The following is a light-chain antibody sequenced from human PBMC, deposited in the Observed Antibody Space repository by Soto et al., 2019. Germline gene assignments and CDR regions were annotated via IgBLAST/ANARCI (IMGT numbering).Light chain of an antibody. CDR1: RSISDW. J-gene: IGKJ1*01. CDR2: DAS. V-gene: IGKV1-5*01. Sequence: QMPQSPSSLSPSVGDRVTITCRASRSISDWLAWYQQKPGKAPEPLIFDASNLKSGVSSRFSGSGSGTEFTLTISRLQPDDVATYYCLQYSSHSWTFGQGTKVDIK. CDR3: LQYSSHSWT.